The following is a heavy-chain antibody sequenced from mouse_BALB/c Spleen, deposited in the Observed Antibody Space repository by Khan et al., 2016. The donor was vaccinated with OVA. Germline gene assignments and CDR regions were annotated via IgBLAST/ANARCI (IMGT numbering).Heavy chain of an antibody. V-gene: IGHV14-4*02. J-gene: IGHJ4*01. CDR3: TSGYGYSMDY. CDR2: IDPDNGDT. D-gene: IGHD2-2*01. CDR1: GFNINHYY. Sequence: EVQLQESGAELVRSGASVKLSCTVSGFNINHYYLHWVKQRPEQGLEWIGWIDPDNGDTEYAPKFQGKAAMTADTSSNTAYLHLSSLTSEDTAVYYCTSGYGYSMDYWGQGTSVTVSS.